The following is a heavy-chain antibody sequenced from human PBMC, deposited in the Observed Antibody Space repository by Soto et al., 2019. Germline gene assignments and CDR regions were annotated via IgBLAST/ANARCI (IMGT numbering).Heavy chain of an antibody. V-gene: IGHV3-48*01. Sequence: PGGSLRLSCAASGFTFSSYSMNWVRQAPGKGLEWVSYISSSSSTIYYADSVKGRFTISRDNAKNSLYLQMNSLRAEDTAVYYCARGFLYCSSTSRYVSYFDYWGQGTLVTVSS. CDR1: GFTFSSYS. CDR2: ISSSSSTI. D-gene: IGHD2-2*01. J-gene: IGHJ4*02. CDR3: ARGFLYCSSTSRYVSYFDY.